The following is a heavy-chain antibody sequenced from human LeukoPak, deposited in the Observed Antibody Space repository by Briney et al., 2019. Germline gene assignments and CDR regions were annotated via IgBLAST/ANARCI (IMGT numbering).Heavy chain of an antibody. J-gene: IGHJ5*02. CDR2: IYYSGST. CDR1: GGSISSYY. CDR3: ARAITMVRGVIFWFDP. V-gene: IGHV4-59*08. Sequence: SETLSLTCTVSGGSISSYYWSWIRQPPGKGLEWIGYIYYSGSTNYNPSLKSRVTISVDTSKNQFSLKLSSVTAADTAVYYCARAITMVRGVIFWFDPWGQGTLVAVSS. D-gene: IGHD3-10*01.